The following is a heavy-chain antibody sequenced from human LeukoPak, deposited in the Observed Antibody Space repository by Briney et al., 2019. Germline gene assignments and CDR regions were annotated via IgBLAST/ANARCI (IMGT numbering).Heavy chain of an antibody. CDR3: ARGSCGYGDCYRALNI. CDR2: IHTAGDT. D-gene: IGHD2-21*02. V-gene: IGHV3-13*01. J-gene: IGHJ3*02. CDR1: GFTFSNYD. Sequence: GGSLRLSCAASGFTFSNYDMHWVRQATGEGPEWVSSIHTAGDTHYSGSAKGRFIISRENVKNSLYLQMNSLRAEDTAVYYCARGSCGYGDCYRALNIWGQGTIVTVSS.